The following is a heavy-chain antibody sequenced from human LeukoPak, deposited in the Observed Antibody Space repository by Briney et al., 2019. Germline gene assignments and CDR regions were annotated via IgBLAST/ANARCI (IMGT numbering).Heavy chain of an antibody. V-gene: IGHV3-23*01. D-gene: IGHD1-26*01. CDR2: ISGNGAGT. Sequence: GGSLRLSCAASGLTFSRNAMNWVRQAPGKGLEWVASISGNGAGTYYADSVKGRFNISRDNSKNTLYLQMNSLRTEDTAVYYCAKDANYFHSGSYLIPFDFWGQGTLVTVSS. J-gene: IGHJ4*02. CDR1: GLTFSRNA. CDR3: AKDANYFHSGSYLIPFDF.